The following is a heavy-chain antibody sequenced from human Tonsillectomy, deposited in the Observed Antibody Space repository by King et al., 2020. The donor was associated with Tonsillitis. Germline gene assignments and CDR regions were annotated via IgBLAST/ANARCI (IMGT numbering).Heavy chain of an antibody. Sequence: VQLVESGGGVVQPGRSLRLSCAASGFPFRSYGMHWVRQAPGKGLEWVILISDDGNKKYYADSVMGRFTISRDNAQNTLYLQMNSLTAEDTAVYYCAKSIGHDDYDYAMDVGGQGTTVTVSS. J-gene: IGHJ6*02. CDR3: AKSIGHDDYDYAMDV. V-gene: IGHV3-30*18. D-gene: IGHD1-1*01. CDR2: ISDDGNKK. CDR1: GFPFRSYG.